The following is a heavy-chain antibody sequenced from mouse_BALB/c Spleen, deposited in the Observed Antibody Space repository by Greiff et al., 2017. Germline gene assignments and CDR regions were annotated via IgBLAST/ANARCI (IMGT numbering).Heavy chain of an antibody. D-gene: IGHD1-2*01. CDR3: ARNYGYGFAY. J-gene: IGHJ3*01. CDR2: INPSTGYT. Sequence: QVHVKQSGAELAKPGASVKMSCKASGYTFTSYWMHWVKQRPGQGLEWIGYINPSTGYTEYNQKFKDKATLTADKSSSTAYMQLSSLTSEDSAVYYCARNYGYGFAYWGQGTLVTVSA. V-gene: IGHV1-7*01. CDR1: GYTFTSYW.